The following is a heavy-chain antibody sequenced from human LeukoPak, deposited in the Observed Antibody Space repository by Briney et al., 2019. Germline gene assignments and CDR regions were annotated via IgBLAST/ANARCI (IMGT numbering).Heavy chain of an antibody. CDR3: ATGGSSGWYRRYYFDY. D-gene: IGHD6-19*01. J-gene: IGHJ4*02. V-gene: IGHV1-24*01. Sequence: ASVKVSCKVSGYTLTELSMHWVRQAPGKGLEWMGGFDPEDGETIYAQKFQGRVTMTEDTSTDTAYMELSSLGSEDTAVYYCATGGSSGWYRRYYFDYWGQGTLVTVSS. CDR2: FDPEDGET. CDR1: GYTLTELS.